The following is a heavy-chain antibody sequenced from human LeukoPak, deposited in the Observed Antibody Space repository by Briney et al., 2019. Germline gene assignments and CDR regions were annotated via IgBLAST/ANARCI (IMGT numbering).Heavy chain of an antibody. J-gene: IGHJ4*02. Sequence: TGGSLRLSCAASGFTFSSYWMSWVRQAPGKGLEWVANIKQDGSEKYYVDSVKGRFTISRDNAKNSLYLQMNSLRAEDTAVYYCVTAVYGDYDFDYWGQGTLVTVSS. CDR1: GFTFSSYW. CDR2: IKQDGSEK. CDR3: VTAVYGDYDFDY. D-gene: IGHD4-17*01. V-gene: IGHV3-7*01.